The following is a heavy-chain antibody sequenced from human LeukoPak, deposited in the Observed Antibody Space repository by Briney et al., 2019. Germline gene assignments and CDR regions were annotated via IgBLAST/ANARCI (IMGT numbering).Heavy chain of an antibody. CDR2: IYYSGST. D-gene: IGHD2-2*01. CDR3: ARGHSSTSTTPDY. CDR1: GGSISSSSYY. V-gene: IGHV4-31*03. Sequence: SETLSLTCTVSGGSISSSSYYWGWIRQPPGKGLEWIGYIYYSGSTYYNPSLKSRVTISVDTSKNQFSLKLSSVTAADTAVYYCARGHSSTSTTPDYWGQGTLVTVSS. J-gene: IGHJ4*02.